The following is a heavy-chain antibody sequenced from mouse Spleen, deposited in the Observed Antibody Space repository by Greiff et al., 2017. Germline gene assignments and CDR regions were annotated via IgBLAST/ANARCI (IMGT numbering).Heavy chain of an antibody. Sequence: VQLKESGPVLVKPGASVKMSCKASGYTFTDYYMNWVKQSHGKSLEWIGVINPYNGGTSYNQKFKGKATLTVDKSSSTAYMELNSLTSEDSAVYYCARGEYGNSPFDYWGQGTTRTVSS. CDR2: INPYNGGT. D-gene: IGHD2-10*02. J-gene: IGHJ2*01. V-gene: IGHV1-19*01. CDR1: GYTFTDYY. CDR3: ARGEYGNSPFDY.